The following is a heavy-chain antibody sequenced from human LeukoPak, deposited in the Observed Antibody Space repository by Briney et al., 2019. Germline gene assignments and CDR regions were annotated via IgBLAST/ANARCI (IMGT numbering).Heavy chain of an antibody. Sequence: PGRSLRLSCAASGFTFSSYVMHWVRQAPGKGLEWVAIISYDGSNEYYTDSVKGRFTISRDNSKNTLYLQMNSLRAEDTAVYYCAKGRGWEASYYYYYMDVWGKGTTVTISS. D-gene: IGHD1-26*01. J-gene: IGHJ6*03. CDR3: AKGRGWEASYYYYYMDV. CDR2: ISYDGSNE. V-gene: IGHV3-30*04. CDR1: GFTFSSYV.